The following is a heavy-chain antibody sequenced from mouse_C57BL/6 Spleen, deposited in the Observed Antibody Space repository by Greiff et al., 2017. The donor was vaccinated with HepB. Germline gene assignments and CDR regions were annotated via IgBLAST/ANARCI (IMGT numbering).Heavy chain of an antibody. CDR3: AGDYYGSKGAMDY. J-gene: IGHJ4*01. CDR2: IDPSDSYT. Sequence: QVQLQQPGAELVKPGASVKLSCKASGYTFTSYWMQWVKQRPGQGLEWIGEIDPSDSYTNYNQKFKGKATLTVDTSSSTAYMQLSSLTSEDSAVYYCAGDYYGSKGAMDYWGQGTSVTVSS. D-gene: IGHD1-1*01. CDR1: GYTFTSYW. V-gene: IGHV1-50*01.